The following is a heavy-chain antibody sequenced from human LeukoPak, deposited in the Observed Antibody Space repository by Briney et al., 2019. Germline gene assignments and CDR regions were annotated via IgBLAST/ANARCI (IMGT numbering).Heavy chain of an antibody. Sequence: GGSLRLSCAPSGFTFSSYEMNWVRQAPGKGLEWVSYIDSSGSTIYYADSVKGRFTISRDNAKNSLYLQMNSLRAEDTGVYYCARDVFGGTYFDYWGQGTLVIVSS. V-gene: IGHV3-48*03. CDR1: GFTFSSYE. D-gene: IGHD2-15*01. CDR2: IDSSGSTI. J-gene: IGHJ4*02. CDR3: ARDVFGGTYFDY.